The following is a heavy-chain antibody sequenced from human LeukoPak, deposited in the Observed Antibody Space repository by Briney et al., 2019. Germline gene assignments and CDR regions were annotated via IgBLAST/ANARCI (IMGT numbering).Heavy chain of an antibody. D-gene: IGHD3-3*01. J-gene: IGHJ5*01. CDR2: INYGGST. Sequence: SETLSLTCTVSGGSISSTTYYWGWIRQPPGNGLEWIGSINYGGSTAYNPSLKSRVTISVDTSKNQFSLKLTSVTAADTAVYYCASPRGEFWSAHLTWFDSWGQGILVTVSS. V-gene: IGHV4-39*01. CDR1: GGSISSTTYY. CDR3: ASPRGEFWSAHLTWFDS.